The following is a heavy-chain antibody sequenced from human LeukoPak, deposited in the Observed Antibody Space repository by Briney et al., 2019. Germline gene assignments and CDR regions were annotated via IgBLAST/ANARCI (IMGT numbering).Heavy chain of an antibody. CDR3: ANFGYSYGYFDY. V-gene: IGHV3-23*01. CDR2: ISGSGGST. J-gene: IGHJ4*02. D-gene: IGHD5-18*01. CDR1: GFTLSSYA. Sequence: GGSLRLSCAASGFTLSSYAMSWVRQSPGKGLEWVSVISGSGGSTNYADSVKGRFTISRDNSKNTLYLQMNSLRAEDTAVYYCANFGYSYGYFDYWGQGTLVTVSS.